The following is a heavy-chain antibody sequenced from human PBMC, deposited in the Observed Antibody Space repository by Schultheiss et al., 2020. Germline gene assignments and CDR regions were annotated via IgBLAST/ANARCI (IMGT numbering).Heavy chain of an antibody. CDR1: GGSISSGGYS. Sequence: SETLSLTCAVSGGSISSGGYSWSWIRQPPGKGLEWIGYIYYSGSTNYNPSLKSRVTISVDTSKNQFSLKLSSVTAADTAVYYCASRRDGYSFYWYFDLWGRGTLVTVSS. CDR2: IYYSGST. CDR3: ASRRDGYSFYWYFDL. V-gene: IGHV4-61*08. D-gene: IGHD5-24*01. J-gene: IGHJ2*01.